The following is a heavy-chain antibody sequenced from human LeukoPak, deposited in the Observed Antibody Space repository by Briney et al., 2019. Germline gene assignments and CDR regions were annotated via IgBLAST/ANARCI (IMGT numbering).Heavy chain of an antibody. CDR1: LFTSIAHY. CDR2: TINKAKRYTT. J-gene: IGHJ4*02. D-gene: IGHD3-3*01. CDR3: ARESESTIFGVVTRYYFDY. Sequence: RGSPRLSSAPSLFTSIAHYMDSVPPAPGKGVERVCRTINKAKRYTTEYAPSVNGTLTISRDDSKNSLYLQMNSLKTEDTAVYYCARESESTIFGVVTRYYFDYWGQGALVTVSS. V-gene: IGHV3-72*01.